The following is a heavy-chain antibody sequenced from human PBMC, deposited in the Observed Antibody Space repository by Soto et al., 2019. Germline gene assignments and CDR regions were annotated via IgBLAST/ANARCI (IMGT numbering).Heavy chain of an antibody. V-gene: IGHV3-21*01. CDR3: ARDLSVPAAMIGNWFDP. D-gene: IGHD2-2*01. Sequence: PGGSLRLSCAASGSTFSSYSMNWVRRAPGKGLEWVSSISSSSSYIYYADSVKGRFTISRDNAKNSLYLQMNSLRAEDTAVYYCARDLSVPAAMIGNWFDPWGQGTLVTVSS. CDR1: GSTFSSYS. J-gene: IGHJ5*02. CDR2: ISSSSSYI.